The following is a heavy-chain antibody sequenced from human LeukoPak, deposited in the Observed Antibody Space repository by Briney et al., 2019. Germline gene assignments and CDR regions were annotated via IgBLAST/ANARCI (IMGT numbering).Heavy chain of an antibody. CDR3: ARDHRSSTWPFDY. J-gene: IGHJ4*02. V-gene: IGHV3-23*01. Sequence: GGSLRLSCAASGFTFSSSAMSWVRQAPGKGLDWVVSISGNGISTYYADSVKGRFTISRDNSQNTLYLQMNSLSAEDTAVYYCARDHRSSTWPFDYWGQGTLVTVSS. CDR1: GFTFSSSA. CDR2: ISGNGIST. D-gene: IGHD2-2*01.